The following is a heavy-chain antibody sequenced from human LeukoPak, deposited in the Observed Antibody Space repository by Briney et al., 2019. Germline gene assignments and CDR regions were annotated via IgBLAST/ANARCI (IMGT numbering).Heavy chain of an antibody. J-gene: IGHJ3*02. CDR2: IRYDGSNK. CDR3: AKAMVRGVYAFDI. D-gene: IGHD3-10*01. V-gene: IGHV3-30*02. CDR1: GFTFSSYG. Sequence: GGSLRLSCAASGFTFSSYGMHWVRQAPGKGLEWVAFIRYDGSNKYYADSVKGRFTISRDNSKNTLYLQMNSLRAEDTAVYYCAKAMVRGVYAFDIWGQGTMVTVSS.